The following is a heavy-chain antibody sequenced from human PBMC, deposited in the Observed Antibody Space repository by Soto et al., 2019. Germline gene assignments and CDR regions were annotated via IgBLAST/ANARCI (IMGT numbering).Heavy chain of an antibody. D-gene: IGHD3-10*01. CDR2: MYHSGSI. CDR1: GFSISRDYY. J-gene: IGHJ6*02. CDR3: ARAPPGPSPRWVL. V-gene: IGHV4-38-2*01. Sequence: SETLSLTCAVSGFSISRDYYWGWIRQPPGKGLEYIVSMYHSGSIYYNPSLKSRVTISVDTSKNQFSLNLTSVTAADTAVYYCARAPPGPSPRWVLWGQGTTVTVSS.